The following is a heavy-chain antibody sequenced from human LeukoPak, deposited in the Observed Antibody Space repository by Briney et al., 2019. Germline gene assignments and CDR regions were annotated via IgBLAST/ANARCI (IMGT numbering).Heavy chain of an antibody. CDR2: INPHDGST. CDR3: TTNEPDCSTINCYDSGVDFDY. CDR1: GFTVSSNY. D-gene: IGHD2-2*01. J-gene: IGHJ4*02. V-gene: IGHV3-74*01. Sequence: GGSLRLSCAASGFTVSSNYMSWVRQAPGKGLVWVSRINPHDGSTSYADSVKGRFTISRDSAKSTLYLQMNSLKTEDTAIYYCTTNEPDCSTINCYDSGVDFDYWGQGTLVTVSS.